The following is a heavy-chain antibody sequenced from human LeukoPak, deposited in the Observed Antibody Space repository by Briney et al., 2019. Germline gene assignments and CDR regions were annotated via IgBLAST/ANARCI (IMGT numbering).Heavy chain of an antibody. V-gene: IGHV3-15*01. CDR3: TTVPDGGIYGHIDY. CDR1: GFTFSNAW. Sequence: GGSLRLSCAASGFTFSNAWMSWVRQAPGKGLEWVGRIKSKTDGGTTDYAAPVKGRFTISRDDSTNTLYLQMNSLKTEDTAVYYCTTVPDGGIYGHIDYWGQGTLVTVSS. J-gene: IGHJ4*02. CDR2: IKSKTDGGTT. D-gene: IGHD2-15*01.